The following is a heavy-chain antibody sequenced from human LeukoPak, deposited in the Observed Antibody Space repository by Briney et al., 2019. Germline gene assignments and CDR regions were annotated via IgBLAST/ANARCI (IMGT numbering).Heavy chain of an antibody. CDR3: AEHSSYGSGSYSYYFDC. J-gene: IGHJ4*02. D-gene: IGHD3-10*01. CDR2: TSGSGGST. V-gene: IGHV3-23*01. Sequence: GGSLRLSCVASGFTFSRFVMNWVRQAPWKGLEWVSGTSGSGGSTYYADSVKGRFTISRDNSKNTLYLQMNSLRAEDTAVYYCAEHSSYGSGSYSYYFDCWGQGTLVTVSS. CDR1: GFTFSRFV.